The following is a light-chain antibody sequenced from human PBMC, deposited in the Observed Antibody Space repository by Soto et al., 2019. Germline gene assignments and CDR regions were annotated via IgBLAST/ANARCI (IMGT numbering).Light chain of an antibody. CDR2: DAS. CDR3: QQYGSSLLT. Sequence: EIVLTQSPGTLSLSPGERVTLSCRAGQSVTSSYLAWYQQKPGQAPRLLIYDASSRATGIPDRFSGSGSGTDFTLTIGRLELEDFAVYYCQQYGSSLLTFGGGTKVEIK. V-gene: IGKV3-20*01. CDR1: QSVTSSY. J-gene: IGKJ4*01.